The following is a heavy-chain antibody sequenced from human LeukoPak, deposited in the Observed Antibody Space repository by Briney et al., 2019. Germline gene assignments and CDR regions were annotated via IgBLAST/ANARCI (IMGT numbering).Heavy chain of an antibody. J-gene: IGHJ6*03. D-gene: IGHD1-1*01. CDR2: IYYRGST. V-gene: IGHV4-39*01. CDR1: GGSISSSDYY. CDR3: ARKAYVGTTDFYYYMDV. Sequence: SETLSHTCTVSGGSISSSDYYWGWIRQPPGKGLEWIGSIYYRGSTYYNPSLKSRVNISVDTSKNQFSLKLSSVTAADTAVFYCARKAYVGTTDFYYYMDVWGKGTTVTISS.